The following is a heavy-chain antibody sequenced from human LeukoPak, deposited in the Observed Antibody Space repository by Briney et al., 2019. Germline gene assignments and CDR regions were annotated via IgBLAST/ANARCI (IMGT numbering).Heavy chain of an antibody. D-gene: IGHD6-19*01. CDR2: ISGSGDNT. J-gene: IGHJ4*02. Sequence: GGSLRLSCGASGFTFNNYGVNWVRQAPGKGLEWVSAISGSGDNTYHADSVKGRFTISGDNSKNTLYLQMNSLRAEDTAVYYCARLLSPGIAVAGTIGYFDYWGQGTLVTVSS. CDR1: GFTFNNYG. CDR3: ARLLSPGIAVAGTIGYFDY. V-gene: IGHV3-23*01.